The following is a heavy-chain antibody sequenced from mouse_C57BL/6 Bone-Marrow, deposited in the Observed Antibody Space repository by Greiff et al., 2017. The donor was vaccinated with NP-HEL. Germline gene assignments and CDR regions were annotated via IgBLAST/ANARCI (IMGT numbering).Heavy chain of an antibody. CDR3: ARDYYDGAY. Sequence: VQLQQSGAELARPGASVKLSCKASGYTFTSYGISWVKQRPGQGLEWIGEIYPRSGNTYYNEKFKGKATLTADKSSSTAYMELRSLTSEDSAVYFCARDYYDGAYWGQGTLVTVSA. V-gene: IGHV1-81*01. D-gene: IGHD2-4*01. CDR1: GYTFTSYG. CDR2: IYPRSGNT. J-gene: IGHJ3*01.